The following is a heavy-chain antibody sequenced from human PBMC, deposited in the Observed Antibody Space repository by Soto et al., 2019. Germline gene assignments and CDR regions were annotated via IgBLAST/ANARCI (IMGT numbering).Heavy chain of an antibody. J-gene: IGHJ4*02. Sequence: SVKVSCKASGFTFTSSAVQWVRQARGQLLEWIGWIVVGSGNTNYAQKFQERVTISRDMSTSTAYMELSSLRSEDTAVYHCAASSVALNFDYWGQGTLVTGSS. CDR1: GFTFTSSA. D-gene: IGHD6-19*01. CDR2: IVVGSGNT. V-gene: IGHV1-58*01. CDR3: AASSVALNFDY.